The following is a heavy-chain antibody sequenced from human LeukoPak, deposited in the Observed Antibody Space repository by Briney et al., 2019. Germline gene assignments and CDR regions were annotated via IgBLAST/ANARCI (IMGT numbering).Heavy chain of an antibody. V-gene: IGHV1-2*02. CDR1: GYTFTGYY. CDR3: ASTSQVVVSPLDY. CDR2: INPNSGGT. D-gene: IGHD3-22*01. Sequence: ASVKVSCKASGYTFTGYYMHWVRQAPGQGLEWMGWINPNSGGTNYAQKFQGRVTMTRDTSISTAYMELSRLRSDDTAVYYCASTSQVVVSPLDYWGQGTLVTVSS. J-gene: IGHJ4*02.